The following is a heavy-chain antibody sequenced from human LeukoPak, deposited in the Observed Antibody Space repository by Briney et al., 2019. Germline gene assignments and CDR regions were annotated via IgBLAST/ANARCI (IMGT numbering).Heavy chain of an antibody. D-gene: IGHD3-10*01. CDR3: AKDAIWFGETSEEAGDY. V-gene: IGHV3-23*01. CDR1: GFTFSSYG. J-gene: IGHJ4*02. CDR2: ISDSGVGT. Sequence: GGSLRLSCAASGFTFSSYGMNWVRQAPGKGLEWVSGISDSGVGTKHADSVKGRFTISRDNSKNTLYLQMNSLRAEDTAVYYCAKDAIWFGETSEEAGDYWGQGTLVTVPS.